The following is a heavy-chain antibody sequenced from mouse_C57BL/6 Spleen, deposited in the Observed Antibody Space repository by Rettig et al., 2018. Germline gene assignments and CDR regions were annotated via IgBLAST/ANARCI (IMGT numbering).Heavy chain of an antibody. CDR2: IWSGGST. Sequence: LGVIWSGGSTDYNAAFISSLSISKDNSKSQVFFKMNSLQADDTAIYYCARADWVDYWGQGTTLTVSS. D-gene: IGHD4-1*01. V-gene: IGHV2-2*01. CDR3: ARADWVDY. J-gene: IGHJ2*01.